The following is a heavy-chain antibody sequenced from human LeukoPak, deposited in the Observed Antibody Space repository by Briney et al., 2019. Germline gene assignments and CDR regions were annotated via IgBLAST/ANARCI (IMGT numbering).Heavy chain of an antibody. V-gene: IGHV3-30*18. J-gene: IGHJ6*02. D-gene: IGHD3-3*01. CDR3: AKHLPARFWDGLDV. Sequence: GGSLRLSCAASGFTFSSYGMHWVRQAPGKGLEWVAVISYDGTNKYYADSVKGRFTISRDNSKNTLYVQMNSLRAEDTAIYYCAKHLPARFWDGLDVWGQGTTVTVSS. CDR2: ISYDGTNK. CDR1: GFTFSSYG.